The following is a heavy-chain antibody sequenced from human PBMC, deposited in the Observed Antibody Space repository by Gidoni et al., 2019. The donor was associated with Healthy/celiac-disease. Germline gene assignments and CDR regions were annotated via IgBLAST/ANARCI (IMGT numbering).Heavy chain of an antibody. CDR1: GFPFSSYS. CDR3: AREGSGEGVDY. CDR2: ISSSSSYI. V-gene: IGHV3-21*01. D-gene: IGHD1-26*01. J-gene: IGHJ4*02. Sequence: EVQLVESGGGLVKPGGSLRLSCAASGFPFSSYSMNWVRQAPGKGLEWVSSISSSSSYIYYADSVKGRFTISRDNAKNSLYLQMNSLRAEDTAVYYCAREGSGEGVDYWGQGTLVTVSS.